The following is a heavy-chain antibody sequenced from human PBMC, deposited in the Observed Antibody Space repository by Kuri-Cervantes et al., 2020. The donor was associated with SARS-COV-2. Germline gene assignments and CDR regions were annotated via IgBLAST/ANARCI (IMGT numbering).Heavy chain of an antibody. CDR3: ARAYQYLGWWFDP. CDR1: GYTFTSYG. D-gene: IGHD3-9*01. V-gene: IGHV1-18*01. Sequence: ASVKVSCKTSGYTFTSYGISWVRQAPGQGLEWMGWTSAYSGQTDYSPKPQGRVTMTTDKSTSTAYVELRSLTSDDTAVYYCARAYQYLGWWFDPWGQGTLVTVSS. CDR2: TSAYSGQT. J-gene: IGHJ5*02.